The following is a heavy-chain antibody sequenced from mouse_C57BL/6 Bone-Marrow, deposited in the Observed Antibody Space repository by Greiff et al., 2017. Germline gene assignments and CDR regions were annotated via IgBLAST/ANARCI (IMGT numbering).Heavy chain of an antibody. CDR2: IYPRSGNT. CDR1: GYTFTSYG. CDR3: ARPWEGRDY. V-gene: IGHV1-81*01. Sequence: QVHVKQSGAELARPGASVKLSCKASGYTFTSYGISWVKQRTGQGLEWIGEIYPRSGNTYYNEKFKGKATLTADKSSSTAYMELRSLTSEDSAVYFCARPWEGRDYWGQGTTLTVSS. D-gene: IGHD4-1*01. J-gene: IGHJ2*01.